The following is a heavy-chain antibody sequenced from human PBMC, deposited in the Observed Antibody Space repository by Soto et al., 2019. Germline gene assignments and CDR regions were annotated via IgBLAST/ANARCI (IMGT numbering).Heavy chain of an antibody. D-gene: IGHD3-3*01. V-gene: IGHV3-30*18. CDR3: AKAMFYDFWSSLDN. J-gene: IGHJ4*02. Sequence: GGSLRLSCAASGFTFTKYGMHWVRQAPGKGLEWVAVISSDGRNEYYADSVKGRFTISRGNSKNTLYLQMDSLRAEDTAVYYCAKAMFYDFWSSLDNWAQGTPVTGSS. CDR2: ISSDGRNE. CDR1: GFTFTKYG.